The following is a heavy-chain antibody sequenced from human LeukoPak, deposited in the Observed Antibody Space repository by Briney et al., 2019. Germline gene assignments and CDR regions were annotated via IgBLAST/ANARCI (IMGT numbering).Heavy chain of an antibody. CDR1: GFTFSSYG. V-gene: IGHV3-30*02. CDR3: XKRXTGKGTVTIDY. J-gene: IGHJ4*02. CDR2: IRYDGSNK. Sequence: GGSLRLSCAASGFTFSSYGMHWVRQAPGKGLEWVAFIRYDGSNKYYADSVKGRFTISRDNTKNTLYLQMSSLRAEDTAVYYCXKRXTGKGTVTIDYWGQGTLVTVS. D-gene: IGHD4-17*01.